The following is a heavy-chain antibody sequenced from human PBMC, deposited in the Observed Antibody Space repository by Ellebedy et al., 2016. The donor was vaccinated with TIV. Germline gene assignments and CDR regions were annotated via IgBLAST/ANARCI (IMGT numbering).Heavy chain of an antibody. V-gene: IGHV3-23*01. CDR3: AKDLHHWSANDF. J-gene: IGHJ4*02. CDR2: IGIDGHT. Sequence: GESLKISCAASGLTLSNNAMSWVRQAPGKGLEWVSGIGIDGHTHYADFVKGRFLISRDNSRNTMYLQMTRLRAEDTAVYYCAKDLHHWSANDFWGQGTLVTVSS. CDR1: GLTLSNNA. D-gene: IGHD3-3*01.